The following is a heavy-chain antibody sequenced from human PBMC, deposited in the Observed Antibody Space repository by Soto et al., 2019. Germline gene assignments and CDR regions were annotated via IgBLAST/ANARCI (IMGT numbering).Heavy chain of an antibody. CDR3: AKDLGGSVTLYGIAAAGPPQFDY. CDR2: ISYDGSNK. D-gene: IGHD6-13*01. V-gene: IGHV3-30*18. J-gene: IGHJ4*02. Sequence: PGGSLRLSCAASGFTFSSYGMHWVRQAPGKGLEWVAVISYDGSNKYYADSVKGRFTISRDNSKNTLYLQMNSLRAEDTAVYYCAKDLGGSVTLYGIAAAGPPQFDYWGQGTLVTVSS. CDR1: GFTFSSYG.